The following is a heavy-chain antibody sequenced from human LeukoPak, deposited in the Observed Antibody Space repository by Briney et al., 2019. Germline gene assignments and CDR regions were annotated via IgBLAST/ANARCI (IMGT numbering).Heavy chain of an antibody. CDR1: GFTFSTYA. J-gene: IGHJ4*02. D-gene: IGHD4-17*01. CDR3: ARDSKSPLYRDYPGGSIDY. Sequence: PGGSLRLSCAASGFTFSTYAMHWFRQAPGKGLECVACITYDGTNKDYADSVKGLFTISRDNSKNTVYLQMNSLRPEDTAIYYCARDSKSPLYRDYPGGSIDYWGQGTLVTVSS. V-gene: IGHV3-30-3*01. CDR2: ITYDGTNK.